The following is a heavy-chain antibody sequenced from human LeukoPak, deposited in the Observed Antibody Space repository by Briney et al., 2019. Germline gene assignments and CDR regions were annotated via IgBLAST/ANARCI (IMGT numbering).Heavy chain of an antibody. CDR1: GGTFSSYA. CDR2: IIPIFGTA. Sequence: GASVKVSCKASGGTFSSYAISWVRQAPGQGLEWMGEIIPIFGTANYAQKFQGRVTITADESTSTAYMELSSLRSEDTAVYYCARTELGYCSGGSCYDAFDIWGQGTMVTVSS. D-gene: IGHD2-15*01. CDR3: ARTELGYCSGGSCYDAFDI. J-gene: IGHJ3*02. V-gene: IGHV1-69*13.